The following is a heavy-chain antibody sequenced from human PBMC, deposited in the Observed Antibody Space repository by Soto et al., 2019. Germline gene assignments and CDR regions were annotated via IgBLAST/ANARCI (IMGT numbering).Heavy chain of an antibody. D-gene: IGHD3-3*01. CDR2: ISAYNGNT. Sequence: ASVKVSCKASGYTFTSYGMSWVRQAPGQGLEWMGWISAYNGNTNYAQKLQGRVTMTTDTSTSTAYMELRSLRSDDTAVYYCARDPGYDFWSGYLGFDPWGQGTLVTVSP. J-gene: IGHJ5*02. CDR1: GYTFTSYG. CDR3: ARDPGYDFWSGYLGFDP. V-gene: IGHV1-18*01.